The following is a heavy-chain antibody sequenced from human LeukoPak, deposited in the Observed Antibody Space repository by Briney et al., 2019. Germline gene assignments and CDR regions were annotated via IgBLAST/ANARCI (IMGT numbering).Heavy chain of an antibody. CDR1: GFTVSSNY. CDR3: ARAGDSSGWYRYFDY. V-gene: IGHV3-66*01. D-gene: IGHD6-19*01. Sequence: PGGSLRLSCAASGFTVSSNYMSWVRQAPGKGLEWVSVIYSGGSTYYADSVKGRFTISRDNSKNTLYLQMNSLRAEDTAVYYCARAGDSSGWYRYFDYWGQGTLVTVSS. J-gene: IGHJ4*02. CDR2: IYSGGST.